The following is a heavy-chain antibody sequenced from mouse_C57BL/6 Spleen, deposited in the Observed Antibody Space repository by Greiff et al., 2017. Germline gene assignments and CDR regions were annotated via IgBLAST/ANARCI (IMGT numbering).Heavy chain of an antibody. Sequence: QVQLQQSGAELVRPGTSVKVSCKASGYAFTNYLIEWVKQRPGQGLEWIGVINPGSGGTNYNEKFKGKATLTADKSSSTAYMQLSSLTSEDSAVYFCGRWGYYDYGAFACWGQGTLVTVSA. CDR2: INPGSGGT. CDR1: GYAFTNYL. V-gene: IGHV1-54*01. J-gene: IGHJ3*01. D-gene: IGHD2-4*01. CDR3: GRWGYYDYGAFAC.